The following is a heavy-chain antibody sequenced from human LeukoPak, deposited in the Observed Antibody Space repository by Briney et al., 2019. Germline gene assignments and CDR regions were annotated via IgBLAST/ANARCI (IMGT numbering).Heavy chain of an antibody. J-gene: IGHJ5*02. V-gene: IGHV4-39*01. Sequence: SETLSLTCTVSGVSITHYWGWIRQPPGKGLEWIGSFYYSGNTYYNTSLESRVTISVDTSKNQFSLKLTSVTAADTAIYYCARQWDIVATWGRWFDPWGQGILVTVSS. CDR2: FYYSGNT. CDR1: GVSITHY. D-gene: IGHD5-12*01. CDR3: ARQWDIVATWGRWFDP.